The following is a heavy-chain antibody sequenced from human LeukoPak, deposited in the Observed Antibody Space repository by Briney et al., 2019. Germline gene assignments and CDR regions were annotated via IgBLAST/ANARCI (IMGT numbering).Heavy chain of an antibody. CDR3: ARDPDYGGKSTFQD. J-gene: IGHJ1*01. Sequence: PGGSLRLSCAASGFSFSSHWMHWVRQAPGKGLEWVSRISGDGSSTAYVDSVKGRFTISRDNAKNTLYLQMNSLRVEDTAVYSCARDPDYGGKSTFQDWGQGTLVTVSS. CDR2: ISGDGSST. CDR1: GFSFSSHW. V-gene: IGHV3-74*03. D-gene: IGHD4-23*01.